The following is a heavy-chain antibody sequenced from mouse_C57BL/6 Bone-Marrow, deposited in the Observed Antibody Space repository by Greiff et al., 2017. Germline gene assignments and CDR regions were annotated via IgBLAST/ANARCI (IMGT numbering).Heavy chain of an antibody. V-gene: IGHV1-82*01. J-gene: IGHJ3*01. CDR1: GYAFSSSW. Sequence: VQLQESGPELVKPGASVKISCKASGYAFSSSWMNWVKQMPGKGLEWIGRIYPGDGDTNYNGKFKGKATLTADKSSSTAYMQLSSLTSEDSAVYFCARLGPYWGQGTLVTVSA. CDR2: IYPGDGDT. CDR3: ARLGPY.